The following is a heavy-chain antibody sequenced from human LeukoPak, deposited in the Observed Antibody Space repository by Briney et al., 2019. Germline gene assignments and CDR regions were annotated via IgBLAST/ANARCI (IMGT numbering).Heavy chain of an antibody. J-gene: IGHJ3*02. V-gene: IGHV5-51*01. D-gene: IGHD1-26*01. CDR1: GYSFTSYW. CDR3: ARYEGGWEVLNAFDI. CDR2: IYPGDSDT. Sequence: LGESLKISCKGSGYSFTSYWIGWVRQMPGKGLEWMGIIYPGDSDTRYSPSFQGQVTISADKSISTAYLQWSSLKASDTAMYYCARYEGGWEVLNAFDIWGQGTMVTVSS.